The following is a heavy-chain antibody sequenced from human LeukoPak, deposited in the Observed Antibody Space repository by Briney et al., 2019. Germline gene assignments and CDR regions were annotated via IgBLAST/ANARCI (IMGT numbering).Heavy chain of an antibody. J-gene: IGHJ3*02. CDR3: AREPMVRGVNTDAFDI. V-gene: IGHV3-21*01. Sequence: GGSLRLSCAASGFSFSSYAIHWVRQAPGKGLEWVSSISSSNSYIYYADSVRGRFTISRDNAKKSLYLQMNSLRGEDTAVYYCAREPMVRGVNTDAFDIWGQGTMVTVSS. CDR2: ISSSNSYI. CDR1: GFSFSSYA. D-gene: IGHD3-10*01.